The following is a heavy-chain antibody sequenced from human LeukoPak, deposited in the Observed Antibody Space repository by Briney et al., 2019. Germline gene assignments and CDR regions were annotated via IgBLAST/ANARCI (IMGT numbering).Heavy chain of an antibody. V-gene: IGHV5-51*01. D-gene: IGHD1-14*01. J-gene: IGHJ6*03. CDR2: IYPGDSDT. CDR3: ARPNSVGRMGYYMDV. Sequence: PGESLKISCKGSGYSFTSYWIGWVRQMPGKGLEWMGIIYPGDSDTRYSPSFQGQVTISADKSISTAYLQWSSLKASDTAMYYCARPNSVGRMGYYMDVWGKGTTVTVSS. CDR1: GYSFTSYW.